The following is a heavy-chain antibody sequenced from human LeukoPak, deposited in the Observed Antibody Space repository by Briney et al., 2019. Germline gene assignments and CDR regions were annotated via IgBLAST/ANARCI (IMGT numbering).Heavy chain of an antibody. V-gene: IGHV3-48*03. D-gene: IGHD6-19*01. Sequence: GGSLRLSCAASGFTFSSYEMNWVRQAPGKGLEWVSYISSSGSTIYYADSVKGRFTISRDSAKNSLYLQMNSLRAEDTAVYYCARAYRGWGGGRLDYWGQGTLVTVSS. CDR1: GFTFSSYE. J-gene: IGHJ4*02. CDR2: ISSSGSTI. CDR3: ARAYRGWGGGRLDY.